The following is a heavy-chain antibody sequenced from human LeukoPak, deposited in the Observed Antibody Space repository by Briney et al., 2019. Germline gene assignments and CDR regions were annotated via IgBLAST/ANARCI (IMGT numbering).Heavy chain of an antibody. Sequence: ASVKVSCKASGYTFIGYYMHWVRQAPGQGLEWMGRINPNSGGTNYAQKFQGRVTMTRDTSISTAYMELSRLRSDDTAVYYCASYLDIVVVPAAMFGGMDVWGQGTTVTVSS. CDR1: GYTFIGYY. CDR3: ASYLDIVVVPAAMFGGMDV. CDR2: INPNSGGT. V-gene: IGHV1-2*06. D-gene: IGHD2-2*01. J-gene: IGHJ6*02.